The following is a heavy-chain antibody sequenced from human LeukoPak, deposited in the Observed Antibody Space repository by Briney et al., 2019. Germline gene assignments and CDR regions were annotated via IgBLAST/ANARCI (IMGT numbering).Heavy chain of an antibody. CDR2: IWYDGSNK. Sequence: PGGSLRLSCAASGFTFSSYDMHWVRQAPGKGLEWVAVIWYDGSNKYYADSVKGRFTISRDNSRNTLHLQMNSLRAEDTAVYYCAKDGPYSSGWYGNGFDYWGQGTLVTVSS. CDR1: GFTFSSYD. V-gene: IGHV3-33*06. D-gene: IGHD6-19*01. CDR3: AKDGPYSSGWYGNGFDY. J-gene: IGHJ4*02.